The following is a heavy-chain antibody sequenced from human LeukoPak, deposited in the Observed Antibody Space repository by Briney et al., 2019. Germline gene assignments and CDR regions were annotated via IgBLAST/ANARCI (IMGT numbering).Heavy chain of an antibody. CDR2: FDPEDGET. CDR3: ATDILVPAAMKDY. J-gene: IGHJ4*02. Sequence: ASVKVSCKVSGYTLTQLSMHWVRQAPGKGLEWMGGFDPEDGETIYAQKFQGRVTMTEDTSTDTAYMELSSLRSEDTAVYYCATDILVPAAMKDYWGQGTLVTVSS. V-gene: IGHV1-24*01. D-gene: IGHD2-2*01. CDR1: GYTLTQLS.